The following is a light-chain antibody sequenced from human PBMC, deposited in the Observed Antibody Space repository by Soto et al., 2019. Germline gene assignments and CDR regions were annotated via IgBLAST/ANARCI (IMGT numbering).Light chain of an antibody. Sequence: QSVLTQPASGSRSPGQSITISCTGTSSDIGGHHFVSWYQQQSGKAPKLVIYEVTDRPSGVSDRFSGSNSGNTASLTISGLQPEDEADYYCSSYTSSSLNVFGTGTKVTVL. J-gene: IGLJ1*01. V-gene: IGLV2-14*01. CDR1: SSDIGGHHF. CDR3: SSYTSSSLNV. CDR2: EVT.